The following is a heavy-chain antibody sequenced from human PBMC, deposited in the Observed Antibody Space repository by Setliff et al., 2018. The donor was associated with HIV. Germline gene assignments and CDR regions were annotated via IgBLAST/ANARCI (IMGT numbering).Heavy chain of an antibody. CDR2: IYKSGST. V-gene: IGHV4-59*08. CDR1: GGSISTYH. D-gene: IGHD3-22*01. Sequence: PSETLSLTCSVSGGSISTYHWSWIRQPPGKGLEWIGYIYKSGSTNYSPSLKSRVTISPGTSKNQFSLKLTSVTAADTAVYYCARVPGRDYYDTSGDFDYWGLGTLVTVSS. CDR3: ARVPGRDYYDTSGDFDY. J-gene: IGHJ4*02.